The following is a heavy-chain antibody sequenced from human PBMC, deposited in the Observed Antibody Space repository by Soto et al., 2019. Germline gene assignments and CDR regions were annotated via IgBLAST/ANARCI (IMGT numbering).Heavy chain of an antibody. D-gene: IGHD6-19*01. CDR2: ARNKANNYII. V-gene: IGHV3-72*01. CDR3: VRVGLVAGNRYFDS. J-gene: IGHJ4*02. CDR1: GFTFSDHY. Sequence: EVQLVESGGGLVQPGGSLRLSCAASGFTFSDHYMDWARQAPGKGLEWVGRARNKANNYIIEHAASVKGRFTTSRDDSESALYLLMNSLKTEDTAVYYCVRVGLVAGNRYFDSWGEGTLVTVSS.